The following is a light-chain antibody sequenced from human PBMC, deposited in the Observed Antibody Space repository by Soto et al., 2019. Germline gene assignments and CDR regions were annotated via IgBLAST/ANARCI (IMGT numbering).Light chain of an antibody. CDR1: QSISTY. J-gene: IGKJ3*01. CDR3: QQSDSTPFT. Sequence: DIQMTQSPSSLSASVRDRVTITCRASQSISTYLNWYQQKPGKVPKLLIYAAASLQSGVPSRFSGSGSGTDVTLTISSLQPEDFATYYCQQSDSTPFTFGPGTKVDIK. CDR2: AAA. V-gene: IGKV1-39*01.